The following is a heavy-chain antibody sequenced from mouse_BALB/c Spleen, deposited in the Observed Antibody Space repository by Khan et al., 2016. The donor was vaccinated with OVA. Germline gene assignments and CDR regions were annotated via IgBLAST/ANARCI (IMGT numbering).Heavy chain of an antibody. V-gene: IGHV1-7*01. D-gene: IGHD1-1*01. CDR3: ARDRITY. J-gene: IGHJ2*01. Sequence: QVQLKESGAELAKPGASVKMSCKASGYTFSNYWIHWVKQRPGQGLEWIGYINPSSGHTYYNQTFNDKATLTTDKSSSTAYMQLSSLTSEDSAVXYCARDRITYWGQGTTLTVSS. CDR2: INPSSGHT. CDR1: GYTFSNYW.